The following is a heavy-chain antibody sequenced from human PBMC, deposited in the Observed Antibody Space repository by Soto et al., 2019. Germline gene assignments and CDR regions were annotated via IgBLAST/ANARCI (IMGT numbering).Heavy chain of an antibody. CDR1: GYSFTSYW. J-gene: IGHJ6*03. CDR3: ARDGAQQLVPLYYYMDV. Sequence: GESLKISCKGSGYSFTSYWIGWVRQMPGKGLEWMGIIYPGDSDTRYSPSFQGQVTITADKSTSTAYMELSSLRSEDTAVYYCARDGAQQLVPLYYYMDVWGKGTTVTVSS. V-gene: IGHV5-51*01. D-gene: IGHD6-13*01. CDR2: IYPGDSDT.